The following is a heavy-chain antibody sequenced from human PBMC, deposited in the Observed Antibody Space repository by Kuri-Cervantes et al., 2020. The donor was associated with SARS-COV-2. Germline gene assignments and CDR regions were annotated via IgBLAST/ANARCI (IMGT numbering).Heavy chain of an antibody. CDR2: ISGSGGST. D-gene: IGHD2-2*01. Sequence: GESLKISCATSGFTFSSYAMSWVRQAPGKGLEWVSAISGSGGSTYYADSVKGRFTISRDNSKNTLYQLMNSLRAEDTAVYYCAKPPHCSSTSCYGGYYMDVWGKGTTVTVSS. CDR3: AKPPHCSSTSCYGGYYMDV. CDR1: GFTFSSYA. V-gene: IGHV3-23*01. J-gene: IGHJ6*03.